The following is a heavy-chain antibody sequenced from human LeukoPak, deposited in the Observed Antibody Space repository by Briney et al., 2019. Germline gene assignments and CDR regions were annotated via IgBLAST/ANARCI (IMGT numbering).Heavy chain of an antibody. Sequence: PGGSLRLSCTASGFSVSTDHMSWVRQAPGMGLEWVPIIYNDGNTYYADTVKGRFTISRDNSKNTVDLLLNSLRAEDTAVYYCARVWELSYDYWGQGTLVTVSS. V-gene: IGHV3-53*01. CDR1: GFSVSTDH. D-gene: IGHD3-16*02. CDR3: ARVWELSYDY. J-gene: IGHJ4*02. CDR2: IYNDGNT.